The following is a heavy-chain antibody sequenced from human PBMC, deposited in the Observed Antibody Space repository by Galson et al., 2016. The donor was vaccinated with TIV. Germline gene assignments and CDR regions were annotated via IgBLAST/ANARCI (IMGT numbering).Heavy chain of an antibody. CDR2: IKTDGSRT. J-gene: IGHJ3*01. V-gene: IGHV3-74*01. D-gene: IGHD3-3*01. Sequence: SLRLSCAASDFTFSKFWMHWVRQVPGKGLVWVSRIKTDGSRTDYVDAVQGRFTISRDNVKNMDYLQMDSLRVEDKAVYYCRARGDSRAHDVFDFWGRGTMVTVSS. CDR3: RARGDSRAHDVFDF. CDR1: DFTFSKFW.